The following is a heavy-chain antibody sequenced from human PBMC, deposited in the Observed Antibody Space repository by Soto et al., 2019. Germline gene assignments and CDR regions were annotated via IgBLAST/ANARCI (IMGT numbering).Heavy chain of an antibody. CDR3: ARHEDTAMASRGGMDV. Sequence: PGESLKISCKGSGYSFTSYWISWVRQMPGKGLEWMGRIDPSDSYTNYSPSFQGHVTISADKSISTAYLQWSSLKASDTAMYYCARHEDTAMASRGGMDVWGQGTTVTVSS. CDR1: GYSFTSYW. CDR2: IDPSDSYT. V-gene: IGHV5-10-1*01. J-gene: IGHJ6*02. D-gene: IGHD5-18*01.